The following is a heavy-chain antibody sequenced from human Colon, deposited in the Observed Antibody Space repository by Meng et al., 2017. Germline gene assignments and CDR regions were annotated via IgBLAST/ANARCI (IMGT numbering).Heavy chain of an antibody. J-gene: IGHJ4*02. D-gene: IGHD6-13*01. CDR2: MYQSGST. Sequence: QVQLQESGPGLVKPSQTLSLTCTVSGGSISSNSYYWNWIRQPPGKGLEWIGSMYQSGSTSYNPSLRSRVTMSIDTSKNQFSLKLTSVTAADTAVYYCASNPGIGAARFWGQGTLVTVSS. CDR1: GGSISSNSYY. V-gene: IGHV4-39*01. CDR3: ASNPGIGAARF.